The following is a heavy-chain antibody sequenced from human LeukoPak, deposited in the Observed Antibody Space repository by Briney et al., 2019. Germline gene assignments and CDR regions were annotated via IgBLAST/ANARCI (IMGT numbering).Heavy chain of an antibody. J-gene: IGHJ6*04. V-gene: IGHV1-69*13. CDR2: IIPIFGTA. Sequence: SVKVSCKASGGTFSSYAISWVRQAPGQGLEWMGGIIPIFGTANYAQKFQGRVTITADESPSTAYMELSSLRSEDTAVYYCARSGLGGYYYYGMDVWGKGTTVTVSS. CDR1: GGTFSSYA. D-gene: IGHD2-15*01. CDR3: ARSGLGGYYYYGMDV.